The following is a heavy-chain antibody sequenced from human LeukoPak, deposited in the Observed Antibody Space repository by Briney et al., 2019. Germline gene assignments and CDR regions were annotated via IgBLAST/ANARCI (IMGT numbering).Heavy chain of an antibody. Sequence: PGGSLRLSCAASGFTFSSYAMSWVRQAPGKGLEWVSAISGSGGHTNNADSVKGRFTISRDNSKNTLYLQMNSLRAEDTAVYYCATEAITPLYYFDYWGQGTLVTVSS. D-gene: IGHD1-14*01. V-gene: IGHV3-23*01. CDR2: ISGSGGHT. CDR1: GFTFSSYA. CDR3: ATEAITPLYYFDY. J-gene: IGHJ4*02.